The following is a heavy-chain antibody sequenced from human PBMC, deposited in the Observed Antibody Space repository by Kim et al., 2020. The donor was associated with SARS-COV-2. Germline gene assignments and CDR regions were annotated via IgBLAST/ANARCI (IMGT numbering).Heavy chain of an antibody. CDR1: GFSISSYW. Sequence: GGSLRLSCAASGFSISSYWMYWVRQAPGKGPVWVSRINSDGSSTDYADSVKGRFTISRDNAKNTLYVQMNSLRAEDTAVYYCARLLIDYSSSGDYWGRGALVTVSS. V-gene: IGHV3-74*01. D-gene: IGHD6-6*01. J-gene: IGHJ4*02. CDR2: INSDGSST. CDR3: ARLLIDYSSSGDY.